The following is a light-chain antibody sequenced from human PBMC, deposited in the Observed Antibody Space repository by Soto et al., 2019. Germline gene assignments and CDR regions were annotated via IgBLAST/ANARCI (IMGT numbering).Light chain of an antibody. CDR1: QSVSSY. CDR3: QQYGSSPYT. J-gene: IGKJ2*01. V-gene: IGKV3-20*01. Sequence: IVLTQSPGTVSLSPGERATLSCRASQSVSSYLTWYQQKPGQAPRLLIYGASSRATGIPDRFSGSGSGTDFTLTISRLEPEDFAVYYCQQYGSSPYTFGQGTKLEIK. CDR2: GAS.